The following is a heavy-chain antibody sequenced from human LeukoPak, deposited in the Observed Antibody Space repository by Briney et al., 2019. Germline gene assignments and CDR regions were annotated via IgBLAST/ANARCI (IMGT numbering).Heavy chain of an antibody. Sequence: SETLSLTCTVSGGSISSSSYYWGWIRQPPGKGLEWIGSIYYSGSTYYNPSLKSRVTISVDTSKNQFSLKLSSVTAADTAVYYCARAQMTTVTTGFYYYYGMDVWGQGTTVTVSS. D-gene: IGHD4-17*01. CDR1: GGSISSSSYY. V-gene: IGHV4-39*01. J-gene: IGHJ6*02. CDR3: ARAQMTTVTTGFYYYYGMDV. CDR2: IYYSGST.